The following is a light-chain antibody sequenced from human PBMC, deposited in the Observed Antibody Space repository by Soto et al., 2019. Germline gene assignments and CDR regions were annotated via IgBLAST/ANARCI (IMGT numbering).Light chain of an antibody. V-gene: IGKV3-15*01. CDR2: GAS. CDR3: QQYNNWPPT. Sequence: EIVMTQSPATLSGSPGERATLSCRASQSVFSNLAWYQQKPGQAPRLLIYGASTRATGIPARFSGSGSGTEFTLTISSLQSEDFAVYYCQQYNNWPPTFGQGTKVEIK. J-gene: IGKJ1*01. CDR1: QSVFSN.